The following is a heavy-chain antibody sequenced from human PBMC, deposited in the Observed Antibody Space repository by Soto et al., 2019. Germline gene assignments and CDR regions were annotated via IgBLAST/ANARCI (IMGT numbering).Heavy chain of an antibody. CDR2: ISSSSSYT. Sequence: PGGSLRLSCAASGFTFSDYYMSWIRQAPGKGLEWVSYISSSSSYTNYADSVKGRFTISRDNAKNSLYLQMNSLRAEDTAVYYCARDKYSSLLDYYYYGMDVWGQGTTVTVSS. D-gene: IGHD6-6*01. CDR3: ARDKYSSLLDYYYYGMDV. CDR1: GFTFSDYY. V-gene: IGHV3-11*06. J-gene: IGHJ6*02.